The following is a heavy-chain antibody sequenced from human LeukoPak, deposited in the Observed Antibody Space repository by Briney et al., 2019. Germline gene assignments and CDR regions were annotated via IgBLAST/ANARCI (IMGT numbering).Heavy chain of an antibody. V-gene: IGHV3-30*02. D-gene: IGHD5-18*01. CDR1: GFTFSSYG. J-gene: IGHJ2*01. Sequence: GGSLRLSCAASGFTFSSYGMHWVRQAPGKGLEGVAFIRYDGSNKYYADSVKGRFTISRDNSKNTLYLHMNSLRAEDTAVYYCAKEAAMAHHWCFDLWGRGTLVTVSS. CDR3: AKEAAMAHHWCFDL. CDR2: IRYDGSNK.